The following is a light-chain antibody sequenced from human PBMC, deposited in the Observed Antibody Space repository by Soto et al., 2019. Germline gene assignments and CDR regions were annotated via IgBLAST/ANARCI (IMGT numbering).Light chain of an antibody. J-gene: IGKJ1*01. CDR2: DAS. Sequence: EIVLTQSPGTLSLSPGERATLSCRASQSVISTYLAWYQHKPGQAPRLLIYDASPRANGILDRFSGSGSGTDFTLTISRLEPEDIAVYYCQQYGSSPWTCGQGTKVEIK. CDR3: QQYGSSPWT. V-gene: IGKV3-20*01. CDR1: QSVISTY.